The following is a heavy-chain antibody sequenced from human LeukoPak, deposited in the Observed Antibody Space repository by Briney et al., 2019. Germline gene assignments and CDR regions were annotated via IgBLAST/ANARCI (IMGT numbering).Heavy chain of an antibody. D-gene: IGHD6-13*01. V-gene: IGHV3-20*01. CDR1: GFTFSSYS. CDR3: ARVYGSSWYLYAFDI. Sequence: GGSLRLSCAASGFTFSSYSMNWVRQAPGKGLEWVSGINWNGGSTGYADSVKGRFTISRDNAKNSLYLQMNSLRAEDTALYHCARVYGSSWYLYAFDIWGQGTMVTVSS. J-gene: IGHJ3*02. CDR2: INWNGGST.